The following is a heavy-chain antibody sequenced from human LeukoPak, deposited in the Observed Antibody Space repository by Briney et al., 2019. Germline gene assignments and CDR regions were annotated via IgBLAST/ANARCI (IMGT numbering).Heavy chain of an antibody. CDR2: ISWNGAGT. CDR1: GFTFDDYG. J-gene: IGHJ4*02. D-gene: IGHD5-12*01. Sequence: GGSLRLSCAASGFTFDDYGMSGVRHAPGKGLEWVSGISWNGAGTDYADSVKGRITISRDNAKNSQYLQMNSLRAEDTALYYCARSHIGGYSGYDTDWGQGTLVTVSS. CDR3: ARSHIGGYSGYDTD. V-gene: IGHV3-20*04.